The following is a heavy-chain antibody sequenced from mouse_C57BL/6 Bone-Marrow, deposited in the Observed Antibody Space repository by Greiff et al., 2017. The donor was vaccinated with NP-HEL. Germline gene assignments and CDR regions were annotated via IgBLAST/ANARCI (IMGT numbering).Heavy chain of an antibody. J-gene: IGHJ4*01. CDR2: IYPGGGYT. V-gene: IGHV1-63*01. CDR3: ARAGPSYYAMDY. CDR1: GYTFTNYW. Sequence: VMLVESGAELVRPGTSVKMSCKASGYTFTNYWIGWAKQRPGHGLEWIGDIYPGGGYTNYNEKFKGKATLTADKSSSTAYMQFSSLTSEDSAIYYCARAGPSYYAMDYWGQGTSVTVSS. D-gene: IGHD4-1*01.